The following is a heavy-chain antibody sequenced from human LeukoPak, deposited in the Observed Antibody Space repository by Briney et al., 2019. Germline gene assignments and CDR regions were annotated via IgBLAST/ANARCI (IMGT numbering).Heavy chain of an antibody. CDR3: ARDETYYYDSSGYGYYFDY. Sequence: GRSLRLSCAASGFTFSSYGMHWVRQAPGKGLEWVAVIWYDGSNKYYADSVKGRFTISRDNSKNTLYLQMNSLRAEDTAVYYCARDETYYYDSSGYGYYFDYWGQGTLVTVSS. V-gene: IGHV3-30*19. D-gene: IGHD3-22*01. J-gene: IGHJ4*02. CDR2: IWYDGSNK. CDR1: GFTFSSYG.